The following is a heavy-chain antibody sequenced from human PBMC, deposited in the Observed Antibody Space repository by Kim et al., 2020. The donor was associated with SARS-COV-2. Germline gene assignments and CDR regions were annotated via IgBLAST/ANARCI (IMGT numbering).Heavy chain of an antibody. J-gene: IGHJ5*02. CDR3: TTDPNTMVRGVNPNWFDP. Sequence: GGSLRLSCAASGFTFSNAWMSWVRQAPGKGLEWVGRIKSKTDGGTTDYAAPVKGRFTISRDDSKNTLYLQMNSLKTEDTAVYYCTTDPNTMVRGVNPNWFDPWGQGTLVTVSS. CDR2: IKSKTDGGTT. D-gene: IGHD3-10*01. V-gene: IGHV3-15*01. CDR1: GFTFSNAW.